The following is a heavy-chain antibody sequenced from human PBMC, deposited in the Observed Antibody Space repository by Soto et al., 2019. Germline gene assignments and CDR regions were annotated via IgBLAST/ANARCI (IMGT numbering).Heavy chain of an antibody. Sequence: SVKVSCKASGGTFSSYAISWVRQAPGQGLEWMGGIIPIFGTANYAQKFQGRVTITADESTSTAYMELSSLRSEDTAVYYCAKEDHNKSSGPKYYYYYGMDVWGQGTTVTVSS. J-gene: IGHJ6*02. D-gene: IGHD6-19*01. CDR2: IIPIFGTA. V-gene: IGHV1-69*13. CDR3: AKEDHNKSSGPKYYYYYGMDV. CDR1: GGTFSSYA.